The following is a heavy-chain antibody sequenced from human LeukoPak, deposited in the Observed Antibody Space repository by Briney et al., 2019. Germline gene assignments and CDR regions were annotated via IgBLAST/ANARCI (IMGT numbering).Heavy chain of an antibody. CDR3: ARPAWNGRNKVFGIDY. D-gene: IGHD1-1*01. CDR1: GGSISSSSYY. CDR2: IYYSGST. V-gene: IGHV4-39*01. J-gene: IGHJ4*02. Sequence: PSETLSLTCTVSGGSISSSSYYWGWIRQPPGKGLEWIGSIYYSGSTYYNPSLKSRVTISVDTSKNQFSLRLSSVTAADTAVYYCARPAWNGRNKVFGIDYWGQGTLVTVSS.